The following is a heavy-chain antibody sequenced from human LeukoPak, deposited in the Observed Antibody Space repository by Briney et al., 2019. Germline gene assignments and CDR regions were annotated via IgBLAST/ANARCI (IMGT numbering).Heavy chain of an antibody. Sequence: PSETLSLTCTVSGYSISSGYYWGWIRPPPGKGLEWIGYIYYSGSTYYNPSLRSRVTISVDTSKNQFSLKLSSVTAADTAVYYCVCQSRSGSYIIYYWGPGTLVTVSS. V-gene: IGHV4-38-2*02. CDR2: IYYSGST. CDR3: VCQSRSGSYIIYY. J-gene: IGHJ4*02. CDR1: GYSISSGYY. D-gene: IGHD3-10*01.